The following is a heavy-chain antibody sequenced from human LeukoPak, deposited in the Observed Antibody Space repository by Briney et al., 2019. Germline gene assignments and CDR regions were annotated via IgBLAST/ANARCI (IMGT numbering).Heavy chain of an antibody. V-gene: IGHV3-74*01. CDR3: ARDQRSSSWFDY. J-gene: IGHJ4*02. CDR2: INTDGSST. CDR1: GFTFSSYW. D-gene: IGHD6-13*01. Sequence: GGSLRLSCAASGFTFSSYWMHWVRQAPGKGLVWVSRINTDGSSTSYADSVKGRFTISRDNSKNTLYLQMNSLRAEDTAVYYCARDQRSSSWFDYWGQGTLVTVSS.